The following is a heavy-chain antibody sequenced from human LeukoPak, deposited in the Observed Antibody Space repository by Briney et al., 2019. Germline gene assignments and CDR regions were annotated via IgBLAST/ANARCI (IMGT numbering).Heavy chain of an antibody. CDR2: IYYSGST. V-gene: IGHV4-39*01. J-gene: IGHJ4*02. CDR1: GFTFSSYG. Sequence: TGGSLRLSCAASGFTFSSYGMHWVRQPPGKGLEWIGSIYYSGSTYYNPSLRSRVTISVDTSKNQFSLKLSSVTAADTAVYYCARRQLVRGYFDYWGQGTLVTVSS. CDR3: ARRQLVRGYFDY. D-gene: IGHD6-13*01.